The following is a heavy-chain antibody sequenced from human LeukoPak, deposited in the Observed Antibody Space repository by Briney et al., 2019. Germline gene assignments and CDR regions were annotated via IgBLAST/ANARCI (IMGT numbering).Heavy chain of an antibody. CDR1: GFTFSSYW. D-gene: IGHD3-22*01. V-gene: IGHV3-74*01. CDR3: ARRINYYDSSGYYYVRYFDS. Sequence: GGSLRLSCAASGFTFSSYWMYWVRQAPGKGPVWVARINTDGSSLNYADSVKGRLTISRDNAKNTLYLQMNSLGAEDTAVYYCARRINYYDSSGYYYVRYFDSWGQGTLVAVSS. CDR2: INTDGSSL. J-gene: IGHJ4*02.